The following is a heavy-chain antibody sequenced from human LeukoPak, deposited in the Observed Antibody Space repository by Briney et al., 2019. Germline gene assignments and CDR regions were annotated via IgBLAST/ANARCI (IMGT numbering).Heavy chain of an antibody. V-gene: IGHV3-23*01. CDR2: SSSSGDRT. CDR3: AKAPRGSSGRYNY. D-gene: IGHD6-19*01. CDR1: GFTFSSNA. Sequence: PGGSLRLSCAASGFTFSSNAMSWVRQAPGKGLEWVSGSSSSGDRTYYADSVKGRFTISRDNSKNTLFLQMNSLRAEDTAVYYCAKAPRGSSGRYNYWGQGTLVTVSS. J-gene: IGHJ4*02.